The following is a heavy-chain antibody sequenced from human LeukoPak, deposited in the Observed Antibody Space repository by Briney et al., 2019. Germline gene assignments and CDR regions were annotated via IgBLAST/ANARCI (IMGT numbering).Heavy chain of an antibody. Sequence: PGGSLRLSCAASGFTFSSYAMSWVRQAPGKGLEWVPAISGSGGSTYYADSVEGRVTISRDNSKNKLYLQMNSLRAEDTAVYYCAKSRVGQLDYYYYYMDVWGKGTTVTVSS. CDR3: AKSRVGQLDYYYYYMDV. CDR1: GFTFSSYA. J-gene: IGHJ6*03. V-gene: IGHV3-23*01. D-gene: IGHD6-6*01. CDR2: ISGSGGST.